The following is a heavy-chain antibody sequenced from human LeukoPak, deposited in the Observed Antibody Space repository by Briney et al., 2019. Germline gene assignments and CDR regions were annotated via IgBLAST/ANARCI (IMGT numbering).Heavy chain of an antibody. CDR3: ARGGYDFGLGGYPYYFFDV. CDR2: IYTSGSI. J-gene: IGHJ6*03. Sequence: PSETLSLTCTVSGGSISSGSYYWSWIRQPAGKGLEWFGRIYTSGSINYNPSPKRRVTISVDTSKNQFSLRLSSVTAADTAVYYCARGGYDFGLGGYPYYFFDVWGKGTTVTVS. CDR1: GGSISSGSYY. D-gene: IGHD2/OR15-2a*01. V-gene: IGHV4-61*02.